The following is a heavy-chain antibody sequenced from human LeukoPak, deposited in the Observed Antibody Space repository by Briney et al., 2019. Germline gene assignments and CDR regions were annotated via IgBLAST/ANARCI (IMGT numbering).Heavy chain of an antibody. CDR1: GFTFSSYS. CDR3: ARAGYCSGGSCSDYYYYMDV. Sequence: GGSLRLSCAASGFTFSSYSMNWVRQAPGKGLEWVSYISSSSSTIYYADSVKGRFTISRDNAKNSLYLQMNSLRAEDTAVYYGARAGYCSGGSCSDYYYYMDVWGKGTTVTVSS. J-gene: IGHJ6*03. CDR2: ISSSSSTI. D-gene: IGHD2-15*01. V-gene: IGHV3-48*01.